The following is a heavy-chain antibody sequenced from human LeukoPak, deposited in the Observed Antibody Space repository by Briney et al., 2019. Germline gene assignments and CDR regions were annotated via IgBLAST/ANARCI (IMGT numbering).Heavy chain of an antibody. J-gene: IGHJ6*02. Sequence: ASVKVSCKASGYTFTSYAMNWVRQAPGQGLEWMGGINTNTGNPTYAQGFTGRFVFSLDTSVSTAYLQISSLKAEDTAVYYCARERGLWFGELLPNYYYGMDVWGQGTTVTVSS. V-gene: IGHV7-4-1*02. CDR1: GYTFTSYA. D-gene: IGHD3-10*01. CDR2: INTNTGNP. CDR3: ARERGLWFGELLPNYYYGMDV.